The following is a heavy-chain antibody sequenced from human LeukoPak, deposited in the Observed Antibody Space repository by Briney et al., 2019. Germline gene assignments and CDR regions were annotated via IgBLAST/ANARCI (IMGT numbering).Heavy chain of an antibody. J-gene: IGHJ4*02. CDR3: ARSAVGSSWYYFDY. V-gene: IGHV4-39*07. D-gene: IGHD6-13*01. CDR1: GGSISSGNSY. CDR2: IYYSGST. Sequence: SETLSLTCTVSGGSISSGNSYWGWIRQPPGKGLEWIGSIYYSGSTYYTPSLKSRVTISVDTSKNQFSLKLSSVTAADTAVYYCARSAVGSSWYYFDYWGQGTLVTVSS.